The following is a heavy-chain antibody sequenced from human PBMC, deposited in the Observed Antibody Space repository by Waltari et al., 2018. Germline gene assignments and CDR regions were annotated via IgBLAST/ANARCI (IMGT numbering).Heavy chain of an antibody. CDR2: IYYSGST. Sequence: QVQLQESGSGLVKPSETLSLTCTVSGGSISSSYWCWIRPPPGKGLEWTGDIYYSGSTNYNPSRKRRVTISVDTYKNQFSLKLSSVTVADTAVYYCATVVDYYMDVWGKGTTVTVSS. CDR1: GGSISSSY. CDR3: ATVVDYYMDV. J-gene: IGHJ6*03. V-gene: IGHV4-59*01. D-gene: IGHD2-21*01.